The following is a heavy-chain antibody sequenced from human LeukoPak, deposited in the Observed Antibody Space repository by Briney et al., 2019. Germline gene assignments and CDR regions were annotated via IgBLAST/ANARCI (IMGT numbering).Heavy chain of an antibody. V-gene: IGHV3-30*01. D-gene: IGHD3-10*01. J-gene: IGHJ4*02. Sequence: GGSLRLSCAASGFTFSNYAMHWVRQAPGKGLEWVAVISNVETNTYYADSVKGRFTISRDNSKNTLYLQLNRLRAEDTSVYYCARDSTYYYASGSSGPHYFDSWGQGTLVTVSS. CDR1: GFTFSNYA. CDR3: ARDSTYYYASGSSGPHYFDS. CDR2: ISNVETNT.